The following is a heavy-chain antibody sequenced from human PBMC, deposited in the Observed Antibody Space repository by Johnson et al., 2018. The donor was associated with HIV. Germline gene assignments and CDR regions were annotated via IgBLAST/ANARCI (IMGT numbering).Heavy chain of an antibody. J-gene: IGHJ3*02. CDR3: TRDRGNFWSVYPLDAFDI. Sequence: MQLVESGGGVVRPGGSLRLSCAASGFTFDDYGMSWVRQAPGKGLEWVSGINWNGGSTAYGDSVKGRFTIPRDNAKNSLYLQMNSLRAEDTALYYCTRDRGNFWSVYPLDAFDIWGQGTMVTVSS. D-gene: IGHD3-3*01. CDR2: INWNGGST. CDR1: GFTFDDYG. V-gene: IGHV3-20*04.